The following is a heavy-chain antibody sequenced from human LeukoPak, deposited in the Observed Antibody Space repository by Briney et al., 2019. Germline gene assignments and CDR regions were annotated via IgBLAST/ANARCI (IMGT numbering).Heavy chain of an antibody. CDR2: INPNSGGT. J-gene: IGHJ4*02. CDR1: GYTFTGYY. V-gene: IGHV1-2*02. D-gene: IGHD6-19*01. Sequence: GASVKVSCKASGYTFTGYYMHWVRQAPGQGLEWMGWINPNSGGTNYAQKFQGRVTMTRDTSISTAYMELSRLRSDDTAVYYCARVGSLRSSGLCYFDYWGQGTLVTVSS. CDR3: ARVGSLRSSGLCYFDY.